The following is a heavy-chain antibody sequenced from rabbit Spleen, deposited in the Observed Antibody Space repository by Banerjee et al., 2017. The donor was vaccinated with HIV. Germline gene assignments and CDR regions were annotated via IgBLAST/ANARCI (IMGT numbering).Heavy chain of an antibody. J-gene: IGHJ4*01. V-gene: IGHV1S47*01. CDR2: IYPDYGST. CDR1: GIDFSTYG. D-gene: IGHD1-1*01. CDR3: ARHLYTNSDGWYFKL. Sequence: QEQLVESGGGLVTLGGSLKLSCKASGIDFSTYGITWVRQAPGEGLEYIGYIYPDYGSTDYASWVNGRFTISLDNAQNTVFLQMTSLTAADTATYFCARHLYTNSDGWYFKLWGPGTLVTVS.